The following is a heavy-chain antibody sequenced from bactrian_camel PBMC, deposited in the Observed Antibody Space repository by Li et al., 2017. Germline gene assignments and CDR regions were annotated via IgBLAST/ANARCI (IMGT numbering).Heavy chain of an antibody. D-gene: IGHD4*01. CDR1: GYVFSRCG. CDR3: AADCATGIPAGPVPRQPQRRY. CDR2: LQPSGTT. Sequence: HVQLVESGGGTVQVGGSLKLSCSAPGYVFSRCGMGWYRQSPGKQREWVSSLQPSGTTTYADSVKGRFAISSDKSRNTLDLRMNDLNIDDTGVYYCAADCATGIPAGPVPRQPQRRYWGQGTQVTVS. J-gene: IGHJ4*01. V-gene: IGHV3S53*01.